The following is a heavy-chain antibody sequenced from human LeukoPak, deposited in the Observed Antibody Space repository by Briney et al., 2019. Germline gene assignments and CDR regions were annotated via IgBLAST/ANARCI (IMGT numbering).Heavy chain of an antibody. Sequence: SVKVSCKASGGTFSSYAISWVRQAPGQGLEWMGGIIPIFGTANYAQKFQGRVTITTDESTSTAYMELSSLRSEDTAVYYCAGDGSDSSSSRWFDPWGQGTLVTVSS. CDR1: GGTFSSYA. V-gene: IGHV1-69*05. CDR3: AGDGSDSSSSRWFDP. D-gene: IGHD6-6*01. J-gene: IGHJ5*02. CDR2: IIPIFGTA.